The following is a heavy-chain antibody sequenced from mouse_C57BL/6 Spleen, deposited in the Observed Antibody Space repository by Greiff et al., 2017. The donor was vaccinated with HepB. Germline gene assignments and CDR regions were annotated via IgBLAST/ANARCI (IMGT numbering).Heavy chain of an antibody. D-gene: IGHD2-1*01. CDR3: ARWGNYDWYFDV. V-gene: IGHV14-2*01. CDR1: GFNIKDYY. J-gene: IGHJ1*02. CDR2: IDPDDGET. Sequence: EVKLVESGAELVKPGASVKLSCTASGFNIKDYYMHWVKQRTEQGLEWIGRIDPDDGETKYAPKFQGKATIKADTSSNTAYLQLSSLTSEDTAVYYCARWGNYDWYFDVWGKGTTVTVSS.